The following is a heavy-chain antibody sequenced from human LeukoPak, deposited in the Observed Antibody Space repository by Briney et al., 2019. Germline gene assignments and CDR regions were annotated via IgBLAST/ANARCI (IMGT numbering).Heavy chain of an antibody. J-gene: IGHJ6*03. CDR2: IYTSGST. Sequence: SETLSLTCTVSGGSISSYYWSWIRQPAGKGLEWIGRIYTSGSTNYNPSLKSRVTMSVDTSKNQFSLKLSSVTAADTAVYYCARGGAGSQHYYYYYMDVWGKGTTVTISS. V-gene: IGHV4-4*07. D-gene: IGHD3-10*01. CDR1: GGSISSYY. CDR3: ARGGAGSQHYYYYYMDV.